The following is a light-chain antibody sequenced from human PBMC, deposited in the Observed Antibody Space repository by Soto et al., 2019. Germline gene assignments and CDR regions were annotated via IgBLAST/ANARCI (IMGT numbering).Light chain of an antibody. CDR2: DAS. V-gene: IGKV1-33*01. CDR3: QQYDSLPT. CDR1: QDIRNF. Sequence: DIQMTQSPSSLSASVGDRVTITCQASQDIRNFLNWYQQKPGKAPKLLIYDASNLETGVPSRFSGSGSGTDFTFTISSLQPEDIATYYCQQYDSLPTFGQGTKLEIK. J-gene: IGKJ2*01.